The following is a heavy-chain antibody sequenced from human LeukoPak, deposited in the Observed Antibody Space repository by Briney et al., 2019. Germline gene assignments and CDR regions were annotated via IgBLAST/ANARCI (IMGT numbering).Heavy chain of an antibody. V-gene: IGHV3-30*18. J-gene: IGHJ4*02. CDR3: AKDRSAVVPAAEGY. CDR2: ISYDGSNK. Sequence: GGSLRLSCAASGFTFSSYGMHWVRQAPGKGLEWVAVISYDGSNKYYADSVKGRFTISRDNSKNTLYLQMNSLRAEDTAVYYCAKDRSAVVPAAEGYWGQGTLVTVSS. D-gene: IGHD2-2*01. CDR1: GFTFSSYG.